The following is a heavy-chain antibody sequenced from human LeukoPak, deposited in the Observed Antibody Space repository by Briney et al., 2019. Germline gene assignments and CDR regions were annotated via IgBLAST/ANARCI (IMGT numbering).Heavy chain of an antibody. D-gene: IGHD2-15*01. V-gene: IGHV3-23*01. CDR1: GITFSNYA. CDR2: LSASGGTT. J-gene: IGHJ6*03. CDR3: AKSESGYCRGDSCYSGYYYYYMDV. Sequence: GGSLRLSCTASGITFSNYAMTWVRQSPGKGLEWVSGLSASGGTTSYADSVKGRFTISRENSKNMVYLQMNSLRAEDTAVYYCAKSESGYCRGDSCYSGYYYYYMDVWGKGTTVTVSS.